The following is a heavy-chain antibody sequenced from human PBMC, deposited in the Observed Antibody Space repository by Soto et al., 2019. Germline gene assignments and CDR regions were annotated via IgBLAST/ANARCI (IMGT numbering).Heavy chain of an antibody. CDR2: LYSGVIT. J-gene: IGHJ6*02. Sequence: PGGSLRLSCAASGFDVSTKYMSWVRQAPGKGLEWVSVLYSGVITDYADSVKGRFTVSRDSSKNTVYLQMNNLRAEDTAVYYCARDNVDTAMIRGQYHFYYYGTDVWGQGTTVTVSS. V-gene: IGHV3-53*01. CDR3: ARDNVDTAMIRGQYHFYYYGTDV. D-gene: IGHD5-18*01. CDR1: GFDVSTKY.